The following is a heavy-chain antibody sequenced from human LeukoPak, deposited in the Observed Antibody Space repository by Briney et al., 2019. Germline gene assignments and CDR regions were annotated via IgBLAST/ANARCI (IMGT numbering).Heavy chain of an antibody. J-gene: IGHJ4*02. CDR1: GYTFTSYY. Sequence: ASVKVSCKASGYTFTSYYLHWVRQAPGQGLEWMGIIYPGGGSTSYAQKFQGRVTMTRDMSTSTVYMELSSLRSEDTAAYYCARDNDFDYWGQGTLVTVSS. D-gene: IGHD2-8*01. V-gene: IGHV1-46*01. CDR2: IYPGGGST. CDR3: ARDNDFDY.